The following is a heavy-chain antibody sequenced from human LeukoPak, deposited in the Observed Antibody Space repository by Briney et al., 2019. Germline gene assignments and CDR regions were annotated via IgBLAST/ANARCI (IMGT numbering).Heavy chain of an antibody. CDR1: GYTFTGYY. CDR2: INPNSGGT. D-gene: IGHD3-10*02. J-gene: IGHJ4*02. CDR3: ARDRLLDGAQLCSPRGIFDY. Sequence: ASVKVSYKASGYTFTGYYLHWVRQAPGQGLEWMGRINPNSGGTNYAQPFKGRATMTRDTSISTAYMELSRLRSDETAVYYCARDRLLDGAQLCSPRGIFDYWGQGTLVTVSS. V-gene: IGHV1-2*06.